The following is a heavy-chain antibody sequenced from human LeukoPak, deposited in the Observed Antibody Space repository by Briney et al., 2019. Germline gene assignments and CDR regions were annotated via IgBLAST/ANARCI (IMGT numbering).Heavy chain of an antibody. CDR3: SCAYYYGVPFDY. J-gene: IGHJ4*02. CDR2: ISYDGSNK. CDR1: GFTFSSYA. D-gene: IGHD3-22*01. Sequence: PGRSLRLSCAAAGFTFSSYAMHWGRQAPGKGLEWVAVISYDGSNKYYADSVKGRFTIPRDHSKNTLYLQMNSLRTEDTAVYYCSCAYYYGVPFDYWGQGTLVTVSS. V-gene: IGHV3-30-3*01.